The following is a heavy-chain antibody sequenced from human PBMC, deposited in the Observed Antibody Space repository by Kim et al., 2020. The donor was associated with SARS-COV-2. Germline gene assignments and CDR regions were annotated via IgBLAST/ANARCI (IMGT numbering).Heavy chain of an antibody. D-gene: IGHD3-16*01. V-gene: IGHV3-23*03. CDR2: IYSGGSST. J-gene: IGHJ4*01. Sequence: GGSLRLSCAASGFTFSSYAMSWVRQAPGKGLEWVSVIYSGGSSTYYADSVKGRFTISRDNSKNTLYLQMNSLRAEDTAVYYCAKRYGRGVWGHSYFDYWG. CDR3: AKRYGRGVWGHSYFDY. CDR1: GFTFSSYA.